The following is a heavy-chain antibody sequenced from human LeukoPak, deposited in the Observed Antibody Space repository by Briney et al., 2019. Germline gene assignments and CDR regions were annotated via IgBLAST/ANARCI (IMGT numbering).Heavy chain of an antibody. J-gene: IGHJ6*04. Sequence: GGSLRLSCAASGFTFSDYYMSWIRQAPGKGLEWVSYISSSSSYADYADSVKGRFTISRDNAKNSLYLQMNSLRAEDMAVYYCARGYYYYYGVDVWGKGTTVTVSS. V-gene: IGHV3-11*06. CDR2: ISSSSSYA. CDR1: GFTFSDYY. CDR3: ARGYYYYYGVDV.